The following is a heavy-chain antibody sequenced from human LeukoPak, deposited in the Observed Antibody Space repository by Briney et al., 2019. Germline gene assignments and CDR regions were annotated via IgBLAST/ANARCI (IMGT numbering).Heavy chain of an antibody. CDR2: INPSGGST. CDR3: SVPTTGGEN. CDR1: GYTFTGYY. V-gene: IGHV1-46*01. D-gene: IGHD4-17*01. Sequence: GASVKVSCKASGYTFTGYYMHWVRQAPGQGLEWMGIINPSGGSTSYAQKFQGRVTMTRDMSTSTVYMELSSLRSEDTAVYYCSVPTTGGENWGQGTLVTVSS. J-gene: IGHJ4*02.